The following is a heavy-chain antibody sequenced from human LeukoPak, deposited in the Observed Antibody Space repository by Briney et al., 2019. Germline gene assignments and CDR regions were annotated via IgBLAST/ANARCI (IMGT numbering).Heavy chain of an antibody. V-gene: IGHV3-23*01. CDR1: GFTFGSYA. Sequence: QTGGSLRLSCAASGFTFGSYAMNWVRQAPGKGLEWVSAISGTGMGTHYADSVKGRFTISRDNSKNTLYLQMNSLRAEDTAVYYCARDRAWNYFDYWGQGTLVTVSS. J-gene: IGHJ4*02. CDR3: ARDRAWNYFDY. D-gene: IGHD3-3*01. CDR2: ISGTGMGT.